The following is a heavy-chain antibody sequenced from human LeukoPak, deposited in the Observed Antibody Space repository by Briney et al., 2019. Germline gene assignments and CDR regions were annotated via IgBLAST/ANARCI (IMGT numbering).Heavy chain of an antibody. V-gene: IGHV4-59*08. CDR2: IYYSGST. Sequence: SETLSLTCTVSGGSISSYYWSWIRQPPGKGLEWIGYIYYSGSTNYNPSLKSRVTISVDTSKNQFSLKLSSVTAADTAVYYCARQVSSSWYPSLTYYFDYWGQGTLVTVSS. CDR3: ARQVSSSWYPSLTYYFDY. J-gene: IGHJ4*02. CDR1: GGSISSYY. D-gene: IGHD6-13*01.